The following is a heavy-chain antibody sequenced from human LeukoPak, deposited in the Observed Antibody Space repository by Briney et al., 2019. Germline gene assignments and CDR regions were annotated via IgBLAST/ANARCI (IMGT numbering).Heavy chain of an antibody. CDR2: INPNSGGT. D-gene: IGHD3-22*01. V-gene: IGHV1-2*02. CDR3: ARDVYYYDSSGYSRILDY. J-gene: IGHJ4*02. Sequence: ASVKVSCKASGYTFTGYYMHWVRQAPGQGLEWMGWINPNSGGTNYAQKFQGRVTMTRDTSISTAYMELSRLRSDDTAVYYCARDVYYYDSSGYSRILDYWGQGTLVTVSS. CDR1: GYTFTGYY.